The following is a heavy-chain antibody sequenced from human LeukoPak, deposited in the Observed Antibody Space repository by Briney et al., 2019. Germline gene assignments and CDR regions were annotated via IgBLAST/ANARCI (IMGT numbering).Heavy chain of an antibody. Sequence: PGGSLRLSCAASRFTFSSHSMNWVRQAPGKGLEWVSYISSSSSTIYYADSVKGRFTISRDNAKNSLYLQMNSLRAEDTAVYYCASVSIYGSGSPYWGQGTLVTVSS. CDR1: RFTFSSHS. J-gene: IGHJ4*02. D-gene: IGHD3-10*01. CDR2: ISSSSSTI. CDR3: ASVSIYGSGSPY. V-gene: IGHV3-48*01.